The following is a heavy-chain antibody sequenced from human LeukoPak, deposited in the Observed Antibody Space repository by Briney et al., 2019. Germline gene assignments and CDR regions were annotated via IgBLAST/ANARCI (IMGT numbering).Heavy chain of an antibody. CDR2: MTGSGSST. V-gene: IGHV3-23*01. CDR1: GFTFSNYA. J-gene: IGHJ4*02. Sequence: GGSLRLSCEASGFTFSNYAMTWVRQAPGKGLDWVSTMTGSGSSTYYADSAKGRFTISRDNSKSTVYLQMNSLRAEDTAVYYCTNIGRWGQGTLVTVSS. D-gene: IGHD1-26*01. CDR3: TNIGR.